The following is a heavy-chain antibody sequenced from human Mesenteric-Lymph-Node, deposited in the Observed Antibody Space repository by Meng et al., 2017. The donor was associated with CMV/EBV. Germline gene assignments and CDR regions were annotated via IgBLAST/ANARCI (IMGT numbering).Heavy chain of an antibody. CDR1: GGTFSSYA. Sequence: KASGGTFSSYAISWVRQAPGQGLEWVGGIIPILGIADYAQKFQGRVSITADNPPTATYMDLSSLTSEDTAVYYCASGSGSPPVWFDPWGQGTLVTVSS. J-gene: IGHJ5*02. D-gene: IGHD3-10*01. V-gene: IGHV1-69*10. CDR2: IIPILGIA. CDR3: ASGSGSPPVWFDP.